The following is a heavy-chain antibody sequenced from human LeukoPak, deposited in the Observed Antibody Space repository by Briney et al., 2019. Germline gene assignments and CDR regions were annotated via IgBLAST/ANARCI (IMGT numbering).Heavy chain of an antibody. D-gene: IGHD3-16*01. CDR2: INTNTGNP. Sequence: GVSVKVSCESSGYIFNNYAINWVRQAPGQGLEWMGWINTNTGNPTYARGFTGRFVFSSDTSVRMAYLQISSLKAEDTAVYYCARSNNDGDYLGVGFDYWGQGTLVTVSS. V-gene: IGHV7-4-1*04. J-gene: IGHJ4*02. CDR1: GYIFNNYA. CDR3: ARSNNDGDYLGVGFDY.